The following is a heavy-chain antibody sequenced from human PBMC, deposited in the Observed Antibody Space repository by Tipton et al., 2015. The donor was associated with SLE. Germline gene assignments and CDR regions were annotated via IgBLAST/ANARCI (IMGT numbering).Heavy chain of an antibody. J-gene: IGHJ6*02. CDR1: GGSISSYY. Sequence: TLSLTCTVSGGSISSYYWSWIRQPPGKGLEWIGYIYYSGSTNYNPSLKRRVTISVDTSKNQFSLKLSSVTAADTAVYYCARGGAVAAYYYYGMDVWGQGTTVTVSS. V-gene: IGHV4-59*01. D-gene: IGHD6-19*01. CDR2: IYYSGST. CDR3: ARGGAVAAYYYYGMDV.